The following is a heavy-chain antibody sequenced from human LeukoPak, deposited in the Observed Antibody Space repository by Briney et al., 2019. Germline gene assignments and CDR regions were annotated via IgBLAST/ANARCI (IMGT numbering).Heavy chain of an antibody. Sequence: SGGSLRLSCAASGFTFSDYWMHWVRQVPGKGLVWVSRIHPDGSRTGYVDSVKGRFTISRDNAKNTLYLEMNGLRAEDTAFYYCAREKRYDDLDYWGQGTLVTVSS. CDR1: GFTFSDYW. CDR3: AREKRYDDLDY. D-gene: IGHD5-12*01. CDR2: IHPDGSRT. V-gene: IGHV3-74*01. J-gene: IGHJ4*02.